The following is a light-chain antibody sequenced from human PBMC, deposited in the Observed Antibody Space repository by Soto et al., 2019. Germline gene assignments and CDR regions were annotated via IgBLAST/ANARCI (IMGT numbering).Light chain of an antibody. CDR3: ETWDTNTRV. Sequence: QPVLTQSSSASASPGSSVKLTCTLSSGHSSYIIAWHQQQPGKAHRYLMKLEGSGSYHRVSGVPARFSGSSSGADRYLTISNLHFEDEADYYCETWDTNTRVFGGGTKVTVL. CDR2: LEGSGSY. J-gene: IGLJ3*02. V-gene: IGLV4-60*02. CDR1: SGHSSYI.